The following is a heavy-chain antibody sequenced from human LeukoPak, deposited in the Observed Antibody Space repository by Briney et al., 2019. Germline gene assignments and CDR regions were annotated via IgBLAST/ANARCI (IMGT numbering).Heavy chain of an antibody. CDR2: ISSSSSYL. J-gene: IGHJ4*02. V-gene: IGHV3-21*01. CDR3: ARDKGYSGYDFWPSY. Sequence: GSLRLSCAASGFTFSSYSMNWVRQAPGKGLEWVSCISSSSSYLFYADSVKGRFTISRDNAKNSLYLQMNSLRAEDTAVYYCARDKGYSGYDFWPSYWGQGTLVTVSS. D-gene: IGHD5-12*01. CDR1: GFTFSSYS.